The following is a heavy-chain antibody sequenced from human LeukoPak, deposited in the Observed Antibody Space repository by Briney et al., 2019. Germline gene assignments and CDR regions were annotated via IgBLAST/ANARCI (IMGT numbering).Heavy chain of an antibody. D-gene: IGHD5-18*01. CDR1: GFTFSSYA. J-gene: IGHJ4*02. V-gene: IGHV3-30*04. CDR3: ARDSDVDTAMVGIDY. Sequence: PGGSLRLSCAASGFTFSSYAMHWVRQAPGKGLEWVAVISYDGSNKYYADSAKGRFTISRDNSKNTLYLQMNSLRAEDTAVYYCARDSDVDTAMVGIDYWGQGTLVTVSS. CDR2: ISYDGSNK.